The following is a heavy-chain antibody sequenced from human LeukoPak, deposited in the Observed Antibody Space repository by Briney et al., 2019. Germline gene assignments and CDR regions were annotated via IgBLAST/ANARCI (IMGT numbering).Heavy chain of an antibody. J-gene: IGHJ6*03. CDR1: GFTFSNAW. CDR2: IKSKTDGGTT. V-gene: IGHV3-15*01. Sequence: GGSLRLSCAASGFTFSNAWMSWVRQAPGKGLEWVGRIKSKTDGGTTDYAAPVKGRFTISRDDSKNTLYLQMNSLKTEDTAVYYCTTVGDDYYYYYMDVWGKGTTVTISS. CDR3: TTVGDDYYYYYMDV. D-gene: IGHD3-10*01.